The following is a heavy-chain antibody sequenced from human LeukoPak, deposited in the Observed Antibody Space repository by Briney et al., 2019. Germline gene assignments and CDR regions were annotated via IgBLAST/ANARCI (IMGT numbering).Heavy chain of an antibody. Sequence: PGGSLTLSCAASGFAFSDFWMSWVRQAPAKGLGWVANIRHDGNAKNYVPSVRGRFTISRDNAKNSLYLQMNSLTVEDTAVYYCATSHDSAGNDWGQGTLVTVSS. CDR2: IRHDGNAK. J-gene: IGHJ4*02. D-gene: IGHD2-15*01. CDR3: ATSHDSAGND. V-gene: IGHV3-7*01. CDR1: GFAFSDFW.